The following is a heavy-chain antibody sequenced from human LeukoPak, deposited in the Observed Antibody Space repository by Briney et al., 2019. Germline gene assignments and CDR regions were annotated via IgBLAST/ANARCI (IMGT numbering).Heavy chain of an antibody. CDR1: GGSISSSNW. V-gene: IGHV4-4*02. J-gene: IGHJ2*01. D-gene: IGHD6-13*01. CDR2: IYHSGST. Sequence: PSGTLSLTCAVSGGSISSSNWWSWVRQPPGKGLEWIGEIYHSGSTNYNPSLKSRATISVDKSKNQFSLKLSSVTAADTAVYYCARAIAAAGNDWYFDLWGRSTLVTVSS. CDR3: ARAIAAAGNDWYFDL.